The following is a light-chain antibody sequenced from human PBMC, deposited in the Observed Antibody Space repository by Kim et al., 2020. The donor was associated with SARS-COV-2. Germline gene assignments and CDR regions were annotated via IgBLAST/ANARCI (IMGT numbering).Light chain of an antibody. Sequence: ELTQPPSASGTPGQRVTISCSGSSSNIGSNYVYWYQQLPGTAPKLLIYRNDKRPSGVPDRFSGSKSGTSASLAISGLRSEDEADYYCAAWDDSLSGWVFGGGTKVTVL. J-gene: IGLJ3*02. CDR1: SSNIGSNY. CDR3: AAWDDSLSGWV. CDR2: RND. V-gene: IGLV1-47*01.